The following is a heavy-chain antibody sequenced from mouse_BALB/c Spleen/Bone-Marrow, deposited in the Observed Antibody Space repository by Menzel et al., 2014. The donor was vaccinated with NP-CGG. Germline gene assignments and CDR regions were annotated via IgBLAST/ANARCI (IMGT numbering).Heavy chain of an antibody. CDR2: INPDSSTI. J-gene: IGHJ1*01. V-gene: IGHV4-1*02. CDR3: ALLGYYGYFYV. CDR1: GFDFSRYW. Sequence: EVKLMESGGGLVQPGGSLKLSCAASGFDFSRYWMSWVRQAPGKGLGWIGEINPDSSTINYTPSLEDKLIISRDNAKNTLYLQMSKVRSEDTALYYCALLGYYGYFYVWGAGTTVTVSS. D-gene: IGHD2-2*01.